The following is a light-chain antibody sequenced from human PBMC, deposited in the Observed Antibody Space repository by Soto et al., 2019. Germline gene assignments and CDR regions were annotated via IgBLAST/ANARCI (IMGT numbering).Light chain of an antibody. CDR2: DAS. V-gene: IGKV3-15*01. Sequence: EKVMTQSPATLSVSPGERATLSCRASQSVSSYLAWYQQKPGQAPRLLIYDASTRATGVPARFSGSGSGTDFTLTISSLQSGDLAVYYCQQYDDWPETFGQGTKVEIK. CDR3: QQYDDWPET. J-gene: IGKJ1*01. CDR1: QSVSSY.